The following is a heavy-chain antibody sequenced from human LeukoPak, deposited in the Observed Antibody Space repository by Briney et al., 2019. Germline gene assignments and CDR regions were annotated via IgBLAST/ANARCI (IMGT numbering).Heavy chain of an antibody. CDR1: GGSISRGDYY. V-gene: IGHV4-30-4*01. CDR2: IYHSGST. CDR3: AGSPDTLTTFDY. D-gene: IGHD4-11*01. Sequence: SETLSLTCTVSGGSISRGDYYWSWIRQPPGKGLEWIGSIYHSGSTYYNPSLMSRLTISVDTSKNQFSLKLSSVTAADTAVYYCAGSPDTLTTFDYWGQGTLVTVSS. J-gene: IGHJ4*02.